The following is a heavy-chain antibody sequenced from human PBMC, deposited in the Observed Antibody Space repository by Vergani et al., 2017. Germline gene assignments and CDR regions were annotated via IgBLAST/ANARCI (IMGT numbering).Heavy chain of an antibody. D-gene: IGHD3-22*01. V-gene: IGHV1-18*01. CDR3: ARDYYYDSSGYHGNAFDI. J-gene: IGHJ3*02. CDR2: ISAYNGNT. Sequence: QVQLVQSGAEVKKPGASVKVSCKASGYTFTSYGISWVRQAPGQGLEWMGWISAYNGNTNYAQKPQGRVTMTTDTSTSTAYMELRSLRSDDTAVYYCARDYYYDSSGYHGNAFDIWGQGTMVTVSS. CDR1: GYTFTSYG.